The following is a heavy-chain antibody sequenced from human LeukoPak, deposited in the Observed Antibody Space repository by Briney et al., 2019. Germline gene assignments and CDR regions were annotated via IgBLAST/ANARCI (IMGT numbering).Heavy chain of an antibody. CDR3: ARGSSSGWYYFDY. D-gene: IGHD6-19*01. Sequence: PGGSLRLSCAASGFTFSSYSMNWVRQAPGKGLEWVSSISSRSSYIYYADSVKGRFTSSRDNAKNSLYLQMNSLRAEDTAVYYCARGSSSGWYYFDYWGQGTLVTVSS. J-gene: IGHJ4*02. CDR1: GFTFSSYS. V-gene: IGHV3-21*01. CDR2: ISSRSSYI.